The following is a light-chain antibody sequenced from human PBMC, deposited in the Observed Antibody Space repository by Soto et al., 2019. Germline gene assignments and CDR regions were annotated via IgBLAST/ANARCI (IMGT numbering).Light chain of an antibody. V-gene: IGKV1-27*01. CDR3: QKYNSAPKA. Sequence: DIQMTQSPSSLSASVGDRVTITCRASQGISNYLTWYQQKPGKVPKLLMYGASTLQSGVPSRFSGSGSGTDFTLTISSLQPEDVATYYCQKYNSAPKAFGQGTKVEIK. J-gene: IGKJ1*01. CDR1: QGISNY. CDR2: GAS.